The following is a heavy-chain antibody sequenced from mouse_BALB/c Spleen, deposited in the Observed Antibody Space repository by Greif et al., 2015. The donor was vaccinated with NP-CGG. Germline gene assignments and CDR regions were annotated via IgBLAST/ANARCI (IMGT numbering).Heavy chain of an antibody. CDR3: ARHGNYAMDY. J-gene: IGHJ4*01. V-gene: IGHV5-12-2*01. CDR2: ISDGGGST. Sequence: DVMLVESGGGLVQPGGSLKLSCAASGFTFSSYTMSWVRQTPEKRLEWVAYISDGGGSTYYPDTVKGRFTISIDNAKNTLYLQISRLESEDTAMYYCARHGNYAMDYWGQRTSVTVSS. CDR1: GFTFSSYT. D-gene: IGHD1-1*02.